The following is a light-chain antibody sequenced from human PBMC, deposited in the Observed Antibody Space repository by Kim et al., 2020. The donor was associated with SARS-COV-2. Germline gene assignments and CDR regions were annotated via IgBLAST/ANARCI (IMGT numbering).Light chain of an antibody. CDR1: QGIRND. J-gene: IGKJ2*01. CDR2: AAS. CDR3: LPDCNYPYT. V-gene: IGKV1-6*01. Sequence: AIQMTQSPSSLSASVGDRVTITCRASQGIRNDLGWYQQKPGKAPKLLIFAASSLHTGVPSRFSGSGSGTDFTLTISSLQTEDFATYYCLPDCNYPYTFGQGTKREI.